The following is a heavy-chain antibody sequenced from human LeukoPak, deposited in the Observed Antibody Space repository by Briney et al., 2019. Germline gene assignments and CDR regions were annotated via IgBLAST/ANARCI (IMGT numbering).Heavy chain of an antibody. CDR2: VYYSGST. CDR1: GGSLSSNSNY. D-gene: IGHD3-10*01. V-gene: IGHV4-39*01. J-gene: IGHJ5*02. Sequence: PSETLSLTCTVSGGSLSSNSNYWGWIRQPPGRGLEWIGSVYYSGSTYYNPSLKSRVTISADPSKSQFSLKLNSVTAADTAVYFCAILGTGSSWGQGTLVTVSS. CDR3: AILGTGSS.